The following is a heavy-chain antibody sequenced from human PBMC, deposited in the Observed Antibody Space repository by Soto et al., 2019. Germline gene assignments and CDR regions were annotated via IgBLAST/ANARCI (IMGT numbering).Heavy chain of an antibody. V-gene: IGHV3-23*01. Sequence: PGGSLRLSCAASGFTFSSYAMSWVRQAPGKGLEWVSAISGSGGSTYYADSVKGRFTISRDNSKNTLYLQMNSLRAEDTAVYYCAKQTTMVRGVPFFYYYGMDVWGQGTTVTVS. CDR2: ISGSGGST. J-gene: IGHJ6*02. CDR3: AKQTTMVRGVPFFYYYGMDV. CDR1: GFTFSSYA. D-gene: IGHD3-10*01.